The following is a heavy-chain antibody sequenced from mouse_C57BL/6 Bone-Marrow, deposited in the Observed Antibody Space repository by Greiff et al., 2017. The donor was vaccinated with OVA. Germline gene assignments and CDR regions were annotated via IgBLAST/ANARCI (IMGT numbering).Heavy chain of an antibody. CDR1: GYTFTSYW. Sequence: QVQLKQPGAELVKPGASVKLSCKASGYTFTSYWMHWVKQRPGQGLEWIGMIHPNSGSTNYNEKFKSKATLTVDKSSSTAYMQLSSLTSEDSAVYYCARYEYGSSYYAMDYWGQGTSVTVSS. D-gene: IGHD1-1*01. CDR2: IHPNSGST. J-gene: IGHJ4*01. CDR3: ARYEYGSSYYAMDY. V-gene: IGHV1-64*01.